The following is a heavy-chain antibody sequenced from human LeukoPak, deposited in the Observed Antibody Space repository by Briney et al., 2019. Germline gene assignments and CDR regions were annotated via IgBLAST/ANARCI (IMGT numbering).Heavy chain of an antibody. D-gene: IGHD4-23*01. CDR2: IRYDGNNK. CDR1: GFTFSSYG. J-gene: IGHJ5*02. CDR3: ARDKTTVVRNNWFDP. V-gene: IGHV3-30*02. Sequence: PGGSLRLSCAASGFTFSSYGMHWVRQAPGKGLEWVAFIRYDGNNKYYADSVKGRFTISRDNSKNTLYLQMNSLRAEDTAVYYCARDKTTVVRNNWFDPWGQGTLVTVSS.